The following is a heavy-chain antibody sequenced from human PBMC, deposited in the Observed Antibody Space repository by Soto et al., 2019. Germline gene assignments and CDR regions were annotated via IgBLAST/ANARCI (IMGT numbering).Heavy chain of an antibody. CDR2: IKTKRKSYTT. V-gene: IGHV3-72*01. CDR1: GFTFSDHY. J-gene: IGHJ4*02. CDR3: ARYIVATKYLDY. D-gene: IGHD5-12*01. Sequence: VQLVESGGVLVQPGGSLRLSCAASGFTFSDHYMDWVRQAPGKGLEWVGRIKTKRKSYTTQYAASVTGRFTISRDDSRNSLYLQMESLKADDTAVYYCARYIVATKYLDYWGQGTLVTVSS.